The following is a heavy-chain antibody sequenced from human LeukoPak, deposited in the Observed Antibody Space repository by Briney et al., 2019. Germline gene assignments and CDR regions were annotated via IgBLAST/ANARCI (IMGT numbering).Heavy chain of an antibody. J-gene: IGHJ4*02. V-gene: IGHV3-23*01. CDR1: GFTFSSYA. D-gene: IGHD6-19*01. CDR2: ISGSGAGT. CDR3: AKDQVGSGWYGADH. Sequence: GGSLRLSCAVSGFTFSSYAMSWVRQAPGKGLEWVSAISGSGAGTYYADSVKGRFTISRDNSKNTLYLQMNSLRAEDTAIYYCAKDQVGSGWYGADHWGQGTLVTVSS.